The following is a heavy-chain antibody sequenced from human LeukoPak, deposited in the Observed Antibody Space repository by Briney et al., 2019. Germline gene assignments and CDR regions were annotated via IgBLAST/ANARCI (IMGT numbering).Heavy chain of an antibody. CDR3: AKAEWGSSGYTHWEY. CDR2: ISGSGGST. V-gene: IGHV3-23*01. CDR1: GFTFSSYA. J-gene: IGHJ4*02. D-gene: IGHD3-22*01. Sequence: GGSLRLSCAASGFTFSSYAMSWVRQAPGKGLEWVSAISGSGGSTYYADSVKGRFTISRDNSKNTLYLQMNGLRAEDTAVYYCAKAEWGSSGYTHWEYWGQGTLVTVSS.